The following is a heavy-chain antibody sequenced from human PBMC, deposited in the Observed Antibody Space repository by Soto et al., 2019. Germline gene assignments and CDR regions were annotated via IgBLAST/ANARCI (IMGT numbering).Heavy chain of an antibody. V-gene: IGHV2-5*02. CDR2: IYWDNDK. Sequence: QITLKESGPTLVKPTQTLTLTCSFSGFSLSTTGVGVGWIRQSPGKALEWLAIIYWDNDKRYSPSLKSRVTITKDTSKSSVVLTVTTMYYVDTGTYYCARSLWFGELHWGQGALVTVSS. J-gene: IGHJ4*02. D-gene: IGHD3-10*01. CDR3: ARSLWFGELH. CDR1: GFSLSTTGVG.